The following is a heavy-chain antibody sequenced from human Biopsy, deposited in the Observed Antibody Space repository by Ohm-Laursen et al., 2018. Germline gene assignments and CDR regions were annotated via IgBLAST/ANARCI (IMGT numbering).Heavy chain of an antibody. CDR3: ATSGAAGSWGNYYGMDV. CDR2: INHRGST. J-gene: IGHJ6*02. Sequence: SDTLSLTCSVYGGSFSGYYWSWIRQPPGKGLEWIGEINHRGSTNYNPSLKSRVTISVDTSRNQFSLKLRSVTAADTAVYYCATSGAAGSWGNYYGMDVWGQGTTVTVSS. D-gene: IGHD6-13*01. CDR1: GGSFSGYY. V-gene: IGHV4-34*01.